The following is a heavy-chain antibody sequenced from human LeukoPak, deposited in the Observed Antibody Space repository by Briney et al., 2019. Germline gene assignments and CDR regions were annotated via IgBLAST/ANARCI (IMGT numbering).Heavy chain of an antibody. CDR1: GGSISSSSYY. Sequence: SETLSLTCAVSGGSISSSSYYWGWIRQPPGKGLEWIGSIYYSGSTYYNPSLKSRVTISVDTSKNQFSPKLSSVTAADTAVYYCARPRYGSGSPHFDYWGQGTLVTVSS. D-gene: IGHD3-10*01. CDR3: ARPRYGSGSPHFDY. CDR2: IYYSGST. J-gene: IGHJ4*02. V-gene: IGHV4-39*01.